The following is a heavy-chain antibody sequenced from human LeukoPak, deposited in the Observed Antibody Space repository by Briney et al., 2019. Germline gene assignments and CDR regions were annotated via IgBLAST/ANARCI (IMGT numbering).Heavy chain of an antibody. Sequence: AGGSLRLSCAASGFTFSSYEMNWVRQAPGKGREWGSYISSSGSTIYYADSVKGRFTISRDNAKNSLYLQMNSLRAEDTAVYYCARDRVLRGYRDAFDIWGQGTMVTVSS. J-gene: IGHJ3*02. CDR2: ISSSGSTI. CDR3: ARDRVLRGYRDAFDI. D-gene: IGHD5-18*01. CDR1: GFTFSSYE. V-gene: IGHV3-48*03.